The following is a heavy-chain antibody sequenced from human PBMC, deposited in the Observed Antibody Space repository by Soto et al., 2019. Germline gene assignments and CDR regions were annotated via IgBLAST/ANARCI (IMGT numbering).Heavy chain of an antibody. CDR1: GGSISSSNW. CDR2: IYHSGST. CDR3: ARDLRGGDYGGDDAFDI. V-gene: IGHV4-4*02. J-gene: IGHJ3*02. Sequence: KTSETLSLTCAVSGGSISSSNWWSWVRQPPGKGLEWIGEIYHSGSTNYNPSLKSRVTISVDKSKNQFSLKLSSVTAADTAVYYCARDLRGGDYGGDDAFDIWGQGTMVTVSS. D-gene: IGHD4-17*01.